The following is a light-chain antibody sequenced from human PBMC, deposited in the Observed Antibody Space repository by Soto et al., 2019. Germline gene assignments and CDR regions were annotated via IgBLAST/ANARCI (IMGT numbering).Light chain of an antibody. CDR1: QSIDRS. Sequence: DLQMTQSPSSLSASVGDRVTITCRSSQSIDRSLNWYQQKPGEAPNLLIYAASGLQTGVPSRFSGGASGTDFTLTISSVQLDDFATYYCQQSYTTPWTFGQGTKVEMK. CDR3: QQSYTTPWT. J-gene: IGKJ1*01. V-gene: IGKV1-39*01. CDR2: AAS.